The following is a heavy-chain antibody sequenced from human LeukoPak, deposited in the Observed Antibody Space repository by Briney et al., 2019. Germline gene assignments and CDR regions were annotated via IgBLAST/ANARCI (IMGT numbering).Heavy chain of an antibody. V-gene: IGHV3-48*03. CDR1: GFTFSSYE. D-gene: IGHD3-10*01. CDR3: ARGGGGPDY. CDR2: ISSSDSTI. J-gene: IGHJ4*02. Sequence: GGSLRLSCAASGFTFSSYEMNWVRQAPGKGLEWVSYISSSDSTIYYADSVMGRFTISRDNAKNSLFLQMYSLRAEDTAVYYCARGGGGPDYWGQGTLVTVSS.